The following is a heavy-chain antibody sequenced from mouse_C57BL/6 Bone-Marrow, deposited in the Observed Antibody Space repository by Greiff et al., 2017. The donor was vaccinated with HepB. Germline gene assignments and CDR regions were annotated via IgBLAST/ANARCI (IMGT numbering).Heavy chain of an antibody. D-gene: IGHD3-2*02. CDR2: IYPRDGTS. Sequence: QVQLKESGPELVKPGTSVKLSCKASGYTFTNYDINWMKQRPGQGLEWIGWIYPRDGTSKYNEKFKGKATLTVDTSSSTTYMEFHSLTSEDSAVYFWARGGTAQALFAYWGQGTLFTVSA. J-gene: IGHJ3*01. CDR3: ARGGTAQALFAY. V-gene: IGHV1-85*01. CDR1: GYTFTNYD.